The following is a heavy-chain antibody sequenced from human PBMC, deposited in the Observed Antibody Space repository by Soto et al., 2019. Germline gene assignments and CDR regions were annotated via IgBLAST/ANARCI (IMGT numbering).Heavy chain of an antibody. D-gene: IGHD6-13*01. Sequence: SETLSLTCTVSGGSISNYYWSWIRQSAEKRLEWIGRVSSTGSSYYNPSLKSRVTISVDTSKNQVSLSLTSVTAADTAVYYCARGVPAAGTDWFDPWGQGTLVTVSS. CDR3: ARGVPAAGTDWFDP. J-gene: IGHJ5*02. V-gene: IGHV4-4*07. CDR2: VSSTGSS. CDR1: GGSISNYY.